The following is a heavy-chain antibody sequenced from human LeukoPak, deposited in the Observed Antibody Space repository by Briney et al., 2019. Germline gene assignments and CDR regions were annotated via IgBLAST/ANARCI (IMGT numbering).Heavy chain of an antibody. CDR3: ARMALAPIVVVSDAFDI. CDR1: GYTFTSYY. J-gene: IGHJ3*02. D-gene: IGHD3-22*01. V-gene: IGHV1-46*01. Sequence: ASVKVSCKASGYTFTSYYMHGVRQAPGQGLEWMGIINPSGGSTSYARKFQGRVTMTRDISTSTVYMELSSLRSEDTAVYYCARMALAPIVVVSDAFDIWGQGTMVTVSS. CDR2: INPSGGST.